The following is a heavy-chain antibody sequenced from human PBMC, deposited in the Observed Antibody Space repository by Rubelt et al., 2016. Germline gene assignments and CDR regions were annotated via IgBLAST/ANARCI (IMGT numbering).Heavy chain of an antibody. CDR2: INHSGST. J-gene: IGHJ6*02. CDR3: ARGRRGSSSWLGRDYYGMDV. D-gene: IGHD6-13*01. V-gene: IGHV4-34*01. CDR1: GGSFSGYY. Sequence: QVQLQQWGAGLLKPSETLSLTCAVYGGSFSGYYWSWIRQPPGKGLEWIGEINHSGSTNYNPSLKSRVTISVDTSNNHVSLKRSSVTAADTAVYYCARGRRGSSSWLGRDYYGMDVWGQGTTVTVSS.